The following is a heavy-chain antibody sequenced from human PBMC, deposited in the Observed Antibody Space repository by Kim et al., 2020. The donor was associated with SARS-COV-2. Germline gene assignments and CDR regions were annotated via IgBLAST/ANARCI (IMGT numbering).Heavy chain of an antibody. D-gene: IGHD2-15*01. CDR3: ARDLVVVVAAMARDYYYGMDV. Sequence: GGSLRLSCAASGFTFSDYYMSWIRQAPGKGLEWVSYISSSGSTIYYADSVKGRFTISRDNAKNSLYLQMNSLRAEDTAVYYCARDLVVVVAAMARDYYYGMDVWGQGTTVTVSS. V-gene: IGHV3-11*01. CDR1: GFTFSDYY. J-gene: IGHJ6*02. CDR2: ISSSGSTI.